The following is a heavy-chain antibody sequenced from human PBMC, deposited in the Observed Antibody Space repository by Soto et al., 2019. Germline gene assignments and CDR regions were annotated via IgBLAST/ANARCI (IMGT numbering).Heavy chain of an antibody. J-gene: IGHJ6*03. CDR2: INPSGGST. CDR3: ARSGILTGYYFFYYYYYMDV. D-gene: IGHD3-9*01. Sequence: ASVKVSCKASGYTFTSYYMHWVRQAPGQGLEWMGIINPSGGSTSYAQKFQGRVTMTRDTSTSTVYMELSSLRSEDTAVYYCARSGILTGYYFFYYYYYMDVWGKGTTVTVS. V-gene: IGHV1-46*03. CDR1: GYTFTSYY.